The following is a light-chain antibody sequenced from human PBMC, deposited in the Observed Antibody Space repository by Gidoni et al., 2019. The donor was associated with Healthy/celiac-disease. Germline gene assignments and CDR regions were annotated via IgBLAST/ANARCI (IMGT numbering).Light chain of an antibody. CDR3: QKYNSARFT. CDR2: AAS. CDR1: QGLSNY. Sequence: DIQMTQSPSSLSASVGDRVTITCRARQGLSNYVAWYQQKPGKVPKLLIYAASTLQSGVPSRFSGSGSGTDFTLTISSLQPEDVATYYCQKYNSARFTFGPXTKVDIK. J-gene: IGKJ3*01. V-gene: IGKV1-27*01.